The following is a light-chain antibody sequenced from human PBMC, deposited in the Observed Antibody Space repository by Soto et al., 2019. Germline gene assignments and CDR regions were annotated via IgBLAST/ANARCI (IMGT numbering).Light chain of an antibody. J-gene: IGKJ1*01. V-gene: IGKV1-39*01. CDR1: QSISSC. CDR3: QQSSSTPWT. Sequence: DIQMTQSPSSLSASVGDRVTITCRASQSISSCLNWYQQKPGKAPKLLIYAASSLQSGVPSRFSGSGSGTDFTLTISSLQPEDFATYYCQQSSSTPWTFGQGTKVEIK. CDR2: AAS.